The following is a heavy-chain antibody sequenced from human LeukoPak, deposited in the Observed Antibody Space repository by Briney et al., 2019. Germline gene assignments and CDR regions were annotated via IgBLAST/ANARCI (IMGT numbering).Heavy chain of an antibody. CDR3: ARAHPGDYSDFQFDY. J-gene: IGHJ4*02. Sequence: NPGGSLRLSCAASGFTFRSYSMNWVRQAPGKGLEWVSSISTSRSYIYYADSVKGRFTISRDNAKNSLYLQMNSLRAEDTAVYYCARAHPGDYSDFQFDYWGQGTLVTVSS. D-gene: IGHD4-11*01. V-gene: IGHV3-21*01. CDR1: GFTFRSYS. CDR2: ISTSRSYI.